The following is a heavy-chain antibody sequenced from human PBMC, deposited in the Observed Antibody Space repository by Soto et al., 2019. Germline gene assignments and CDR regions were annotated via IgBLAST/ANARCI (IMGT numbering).Heavy chain of an antibody. CDR2: ISSSSSYI. CDR1: GFTFSSYS. V-gene: IGHV3-21*01. D-gene: IGHD1-26*01. Sequence: EVQLVESGGGLVKPGGSLRLSCAASGFTFSSYSMNWVRQAPGKGLEWVSSISSSSSYIYYADSVKGRFTISRDNAKNSLYLQMNSLRAEDTAVYYCARDRGGGATSDYWGQGTLVTVSS. CDR3: ARDRGGGATSDY. J-gene: IGHJ4*02.